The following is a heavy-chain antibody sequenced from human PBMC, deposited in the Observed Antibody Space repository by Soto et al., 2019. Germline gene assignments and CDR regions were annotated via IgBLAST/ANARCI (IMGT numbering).Heavy chain of an antibody. V-gene: IGHV3-23*01. D-gene: IGHD6-6*01. CDR1: GFTFSSYA. Sequence: EVQLLESGGGLVQPGGSLRLSCAASGFTFSSYAMSWVRQAPGKGLEWVSAISGSGGSTYYADSVKGRFNISRDNSKNTLYLQMNSLRAEDTAVYYCANDLWAAARLAWFDPWGQGTLVTVSS. CDR2: ISGSGGST. CDR3: ANDLWAAARLAWFDP. J-gene: IGHJ5*02.